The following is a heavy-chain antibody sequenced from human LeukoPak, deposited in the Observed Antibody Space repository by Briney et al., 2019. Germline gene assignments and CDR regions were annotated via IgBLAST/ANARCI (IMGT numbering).Heavy chain of an antibody. CDR3: AISIGYSYGDDAFDV. Sequence: SETLSLTCAVSGGSISSNFYWGWVRQSPGIGLQWIATMYPPLYHGGNTFYSPPLKSRVTMSLDKSQNQFSLKLHSVTATDTAVYYCAISIGYSYGDDAFDVWGPGTGVTVSS. V-gene: IGHV4-38-2*01. CDR2: MYPPLYHGGNT. D-gene: IGHD5-18*01. J-gene: IGHJ3*01. CDR1: GGSISSNFY.